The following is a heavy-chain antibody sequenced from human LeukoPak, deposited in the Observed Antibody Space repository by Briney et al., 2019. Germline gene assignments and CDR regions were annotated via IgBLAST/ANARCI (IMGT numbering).Heavy chain of an antibody. V-gene: IGHV1-46*01. CDR2: INPTGGST. D-gene: IGHD3-10*01. CDR3: ARGGFGNYYYYYMDV. J-gene: IGHJ6*03. Sequence: ASVKVSCKASGYTFTSYYMHWVRQAPGQGLEWMGMINPTGGSTGYAQKFQGRVTITADKSTSTAYMELSSPRSEDTAVYYCARGGFGNYYYYYMDVWGKGTTVTVSS. CDR1: GYTFTSYY.